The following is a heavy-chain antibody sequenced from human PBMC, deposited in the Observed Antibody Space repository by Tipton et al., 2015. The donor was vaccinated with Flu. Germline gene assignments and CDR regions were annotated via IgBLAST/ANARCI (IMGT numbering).Heavy chain of an antibody. CDR1: GGSISKSY. D-gene: IGHD5-12*01. J-gene: IGHJ3*01. CDR3: ARDLRGYSGYTGGDAFDV. V-gene: IGHV4-4*07. Sequence: LRLSCTVSGGSISKSYWSWIRQPAGKGLEWIGRVSTSGSTNYNASLESRVTMSRDTSKNQFSLRLRSATAADTALYYCARDLRGYSGYTGGDAFDVWGPGIMVTVSS. CDR2: VSTSGST.